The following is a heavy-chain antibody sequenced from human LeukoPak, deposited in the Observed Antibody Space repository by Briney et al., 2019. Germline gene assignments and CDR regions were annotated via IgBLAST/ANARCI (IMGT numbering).Heavy chain of an antibody. V-gene: IGHV1-69*05. CDR2: IIPIFGTA. Sequence: ASVKVSCKASGGTFSGYAISWVRQAPGQGLEWMGGIIPIFGTANYAQKFQGRVTITTDESTSTAYMELSSLRSEDTAVYYCASLYDSSCYYFDYWGQGTLVTVSS. D-gene: IGHD3-22*01. J-gene: IGHJ4*02. CDR3: ASLYDSSCYYFDY. CDR1: GGTFSGYA.